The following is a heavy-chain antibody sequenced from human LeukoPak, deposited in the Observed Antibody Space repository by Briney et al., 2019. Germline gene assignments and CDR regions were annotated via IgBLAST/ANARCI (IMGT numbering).Heavy chain of an antibody. Sequence: GGYLSLSWAASGFTFSIYAMHWVRQPPGKGLEGVVVKAYGGRNKYYADFLKDGATISGDNSKNPLYLQMNSLRAEDTAVYYCARDSPAAGPIGNFDYWGQGTLVTVSS. D-gene: IGHD6-13*01. V-gene: IGHV3-30*04. CDR1: GFTFSIYA. CDR3: ARDSPAAGPIGNFDY. CDR2: KAYGGRNK. J-gene: IGHJ4*02.